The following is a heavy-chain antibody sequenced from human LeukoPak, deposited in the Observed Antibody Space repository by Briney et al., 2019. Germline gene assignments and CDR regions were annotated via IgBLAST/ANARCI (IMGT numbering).Heavy chain of an antibody. J-gene: IGHJ5*02. D-gene: IGHD1-26*01. V-gene: IGHV4-39*01. CDR3: ARGRPDSGQGT. CDR2: IYYSGST. CDR1: GGSISSSYYY. Sequence: SETLSLTCTVSGGSISSSYYYWDWIRQPPGKGLEWIGSIYYSGSTYYNPSLKSRVTISVDTPKNQFSLKLNSVTAADTAMYYCARGRPDSGQGTWGQGTLVTVSS.